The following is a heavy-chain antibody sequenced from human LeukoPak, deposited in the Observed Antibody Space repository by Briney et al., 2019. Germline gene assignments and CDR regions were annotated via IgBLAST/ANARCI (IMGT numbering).Heavy chain of an antibody. V-gene: IGHV3-53*01. CDR1: GFTVSSKY. CDR3: ARSGGVITVAPFDC. D-gene: IGHD4-23*01. CDR2: IYNDGST. J-gene: IGHJ4*02. Sequence: HPGGSLRLSCAISGFTVSSKYMSWVRQAPGKGLEWVSVIYNDGSTYYTDSVKGRFAISRDNSKNTLSLQMNSLRADDTAVYYCARSGGVITVAPFDCWGQGSLVTVSS.